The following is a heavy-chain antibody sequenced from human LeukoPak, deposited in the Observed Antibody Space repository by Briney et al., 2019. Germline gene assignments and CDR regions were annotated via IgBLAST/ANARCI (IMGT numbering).Heavy chain of an antibody. Sequence: GGSLRLSCAASGFTFSSYAMSWVRQAPGKGLEWVSAISGSGGSTYYADSVKGRFTISRDNSKNTLYLQMNSLRAEDTAVYYCARDPGYSYGYAGWFDPWGQGTLVTVSS. D-gene: IGHD5-18*01. CDR1: GFTFSSYA. CDR3: ARDPGYSYGYAGWFDP. J-gene: IGHJ5*02. V-gene: IGHV3-23*01. CDR2: ISGSGGST.